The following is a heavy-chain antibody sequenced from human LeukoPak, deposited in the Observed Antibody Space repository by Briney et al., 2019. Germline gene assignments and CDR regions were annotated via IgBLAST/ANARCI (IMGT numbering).Heavy chain of an antibody. J-gene: IGHJ4*02. CDR1: GFALSNYG. CDR2: ISYDGGNK. Sequence: GGSLRLSCAASGFALSNYGMQWVRQAPGKGLEWVAVISYDGGNKYYADSVKGRFTISRDNSKNTLYLQMNSLRAEDTAVYYCARAKQWLKAQDYWGQGTLVTVSS. CDR3: ARAKQWLKAQDY. V-gene: IGHV3-30*03. D-gene: IGHD6-19*01.